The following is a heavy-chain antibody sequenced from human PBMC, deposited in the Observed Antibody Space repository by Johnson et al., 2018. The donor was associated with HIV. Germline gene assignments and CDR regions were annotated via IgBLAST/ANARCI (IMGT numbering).Heavy chain of an antibody. J-gene: IGHJ3*02. D-gene: IGHD4-23*01. V-gene: IGHV3-23*04. CDR2: ISGSGGST. CDR1: GFTFDDYT. CDR3: AKARDYGGNSNAFDI. Sequence: VQLVESGGVVVQPGGSLRLSCAASGFTFDDYTMHWVRQAPGKGLEWVSAISGSGGSTYYADSVKGRFTISRDNSKNTLYLQMNSLRAEDTAVYYCAKARDYGGNSNAFDIWGQGTMVTVSS.